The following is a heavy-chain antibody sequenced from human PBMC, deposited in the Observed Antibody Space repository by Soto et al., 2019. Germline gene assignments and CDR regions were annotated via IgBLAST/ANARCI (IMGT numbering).Heavy chain of an antibody. CDR2: INSRSDYT. Sequence: GGSLRLSCAASGFTFSDYYMTWIRQAPGRGLEWLSYINSRSDYTNYADSVKGRFTISRDNAKNSLNLQMNSLRAEDTAVYFCARAAGIGEFLLGNFDYWGQGTMVT. D-gene: IGHD3-10*01. CDR3: ARAAGIGEFLLGNFDY. CDR1: GFTFSDYY. J-gene: IGHJ4*02. V-gene: IGHV3-11*06.